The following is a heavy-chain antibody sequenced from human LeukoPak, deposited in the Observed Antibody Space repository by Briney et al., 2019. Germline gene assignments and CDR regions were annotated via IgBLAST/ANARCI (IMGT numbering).Heavy chain of an antibody. CDR2: ITGSGDST. Sequence: GGSLRLSCAASGFTFISFAMNWVRQAPGKGLEWVSAITGSGDSTFYGDSVKGRFTISRDNSKNTLYLQMNSLRVADTAVYYCVRAGWLLPQDIFDIWGQGTMVTVSS. CDR3: VRAGWLLPQDIFDI. V-gene: IGHV3-23*01. J-gene: IGHJ3*02. D-gene: IGHD3-22*01. CDR1: GFTFISFA.